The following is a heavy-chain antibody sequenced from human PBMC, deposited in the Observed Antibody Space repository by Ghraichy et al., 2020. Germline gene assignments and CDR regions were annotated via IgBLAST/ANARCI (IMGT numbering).Heavy chain of an antibody. V-gene: IGHV4-61*01. CDR1: GGSISSGSHY. J-gene: IGHJ4*02. D-gene: IGHD1-26*01. Sequence: SETLSLTCTVSGGSISSGSHYWSWIRQPPGKGLEWIGFIYYSGSTNYNSALKSRVTISVDTSKNQFSLKMSSVTAADTAVYYCARRHYSGSYSYFFDYWGQGTLVTVSS. CDR3: ARRHYSGSYSYFFDY. CDR2: IYYSGST.